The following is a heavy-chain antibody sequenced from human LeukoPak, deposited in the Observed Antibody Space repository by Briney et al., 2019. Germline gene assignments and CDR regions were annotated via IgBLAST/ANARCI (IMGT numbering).Heavy chain of an antibody. CDR1: GFTFSSYS. D-gene: IGHD6-19*01. J-gene: IGHJ4*02. CDR3: ARDEARRGWYEDY. Sequence: GGSLRLSCAASGFTFSSYSMNWVRQAPGKGLEWVSSISSSSSYIYYADSVKGRFTISRDNAKNSLYLQMNSLRAEDTAVYYCARDEARRGWYEDYWGQGTLVTVSS. CDR2: ISSSSSYI. V-gene: IGHV3-21*01.